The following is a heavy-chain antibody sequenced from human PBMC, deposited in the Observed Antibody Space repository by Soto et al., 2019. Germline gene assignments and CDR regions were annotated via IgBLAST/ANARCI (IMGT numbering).Heavy chain of an antibody. CDR3: AKDGKMRTKVWFPAGYGMDV. CDR1: GFTFSRYA. CDR2: ISVSGDNT. D-gene: IGHD3-10*01. J-gene: IGHJ6*02. V-gene: IGHV3-23*01. Sequence: GWSLRLSCAASGFTFSRYAMNWVRQAPGRGLQWISGISVSGDNTSYVESVRGRFTVYRDNSKNTLYLQMNNLRAEDTALYYCAKDGKMRTKVWFPAGYGMDVWGQGTTVTVSS.